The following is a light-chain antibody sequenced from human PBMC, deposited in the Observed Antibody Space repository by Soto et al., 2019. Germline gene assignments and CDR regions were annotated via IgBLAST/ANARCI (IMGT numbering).Light chain of an antibody. V-gene: IGKV3-11*01. CDR2: DAS. CDR1: QSIDTY. Sequence: EIVLTQSPATLSSSPEERATLSCRASQSIDTYLAWYQQKPGQAPRLLIYDASDRATGIPARFSGSGSGTAFTLTISGLEPEDFALYYCQQRYNWPLTFGGGTKVDIK. CDR3: QQRYNWPLT. J-gene: IGKJ4*02.